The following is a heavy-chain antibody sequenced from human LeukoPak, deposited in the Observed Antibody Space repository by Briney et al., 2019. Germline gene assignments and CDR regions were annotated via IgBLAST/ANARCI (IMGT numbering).Heavy chain of an antibody. CDR1: GFTFRNYG. Sequence: GGSLRLSCAASGFTFRNYGMHWHRQATGKGLEGVSFIWCDGNNRFYADSVKGRFTISRDNSKNMLYLQMETLRAEDTALYYCAKDPGASVSGFYMDVWGKGTTVIVSS. J-gene: IGHJ6*03. CDR2: IWCDGNNR. V-gene: IGHV3-30*02. CDR3: AKDPGASVSGFYMDV. D-gene: IGHD2-8*02.